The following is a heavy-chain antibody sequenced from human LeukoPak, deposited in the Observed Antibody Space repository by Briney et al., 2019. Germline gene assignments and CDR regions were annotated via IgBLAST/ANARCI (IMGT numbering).Heavy chain of an antibody. D-gene: IGHD5-24*01. CDR3: ARVRDGYNDAYDI. Sequence: GASVKVSCKASGYTFTSYNMHWVRQAPGQGLEWMGIIKPSGGSTTYAQKFQGRVTMTRDTSTSTLYMELSSLRSEDTAVYYCARVRDGYNDAYDIWAQGTMVTVSS. CDR1: GYTFTSYN. CDR2: IKPSGGST. J-gene: IGHJ3*02. V-gene: IGHV1-46*01.